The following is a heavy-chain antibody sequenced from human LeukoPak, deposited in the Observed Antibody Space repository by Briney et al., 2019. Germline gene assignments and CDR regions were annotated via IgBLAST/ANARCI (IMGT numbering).Heavy chain of an antibody. D-gene: IGHD6-13*01. CDR1: VLTFSRYS. J-gene: IGHJ4*02. Sequence: PRGSLRLSCAASVLTFSRYSMNWVRQAPGKGLEWVSSISSSSSYIYYADSVKGRFTISRDNAKNSLYLQMNSLRAEDTAVYYCARAYIAAAGGFDYWGQGTLVTVSS. CDR2: ISSSSSYI. CDR3: ARAYIAAAGGFDY. V-gene: IGHV3-21*01.